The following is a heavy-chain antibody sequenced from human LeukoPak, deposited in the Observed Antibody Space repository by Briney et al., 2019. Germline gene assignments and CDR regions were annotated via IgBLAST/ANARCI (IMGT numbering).Heavy chain of an antibody. CDR3: TRDQGGHSSSWFEFDP. D-gene: IGHD6-13*01. CDR2: INPSGGST. Sequence: GASVKVSCKASGYTFTNYYMHWVRQAPGQGLEWMGIINPSGGSTSYAQKFQGRVTMTRDTSTSTVYMELSSLRSEDTAVYYCTRDQGGHSSSWFEFDPWGQGTLVTVSS. J-gene: IGHJ5*02. CDR1: GYTFTNYY. V-gene: IGHV1-46*01.